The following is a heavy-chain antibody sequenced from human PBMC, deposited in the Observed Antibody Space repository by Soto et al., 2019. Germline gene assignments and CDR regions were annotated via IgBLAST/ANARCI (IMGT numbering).Heavy chain of an antibody. J-gene: IGHJ6*02. Sequence: QVQLVQSGAEVKKPGSSVKVSCKASGGTFSSYAISWVRQAPGQGLEWMGGIIPIFGTANYAQKFQGRVTITADESTSTAYMELSSLRSEDTAVYYCARVLGETGINSYYYGMDVWGQGTTVTVSS. CDR2: IIPIFGTA. CDR3: ARVLGETGINSYYYGMDV. V-gene: IGHV1-69*01. D-gene: IGHD1-1*01. CDR1: GGTFSSYA.